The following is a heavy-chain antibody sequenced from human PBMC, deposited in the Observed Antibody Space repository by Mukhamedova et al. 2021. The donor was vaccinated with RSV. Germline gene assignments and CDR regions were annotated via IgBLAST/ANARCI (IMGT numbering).Heavy chain of an antibody. CDR3: ARHRGGGAGALDF. D-gene: IGHD3-10*01. V-gene: IGHV4-59*08. J-gene: IGHJ3*01. CDR2: GST. Sequence: GSTNYNPSLKSRVTISLDTSKNQFSLNLNSVTAADTAMYYCARHRGGGAGALDFGGQGKRVPAFS.